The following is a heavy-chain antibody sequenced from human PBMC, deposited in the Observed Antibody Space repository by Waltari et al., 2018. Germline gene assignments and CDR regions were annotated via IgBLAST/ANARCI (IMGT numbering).Heavy chain of an antibody. CDR2: IHISGRT. D-gene: IGHD3-22*01. J-gene: IGHJ5*02. CDR1: GGPVSDFY. V-gene: IGHV4-4*07. Sequence: QVQLQESGPGLVRPSEPLSLTCTVSGGPVSDFYWTWIRQPAGGGLEWIGRIHISGRTDYHPSLKSRVSMSFDTSKNQFSLKLSSVTAADTAVYYCARDYDQDWFDPWGQGTLVTVSS. CDR3: ARDYDQDWFDP.